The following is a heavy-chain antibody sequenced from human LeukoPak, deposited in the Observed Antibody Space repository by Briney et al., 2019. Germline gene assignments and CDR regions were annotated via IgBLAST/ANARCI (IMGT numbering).Heavy chain of an antibody. CDR1: GYTFTSYD. CDR3: ASGKGYFDGSDFDY. CDR2: MNPNSGNT. Sequence: ASVKVSCKASGYTFTSYDINWVRQATGQGLEWMGWMNPNSGNTGYAQKFQGRVTMTRDTSISTAYMELSRLRSDDTAVYYCASGKGYFDGSDFDYWGQGTLVTVSS. D-gene: IGHD3-9*01. J-gene: IGHJ4*02. V-gene: IGHV1-8*01.